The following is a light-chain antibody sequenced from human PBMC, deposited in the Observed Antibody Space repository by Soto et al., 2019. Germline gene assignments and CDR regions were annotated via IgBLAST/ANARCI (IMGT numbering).Light chain of an antibody. CDR1: QTISTMT. CDR2: GTS. J-gene: IGKJ4*01. Sequence: EIVLTQSPGTLSLSPGERATLSCRASQTISTMTLAWYQQKPGQAPRLLIYGTSNRATGIPDRFRGSGSGTDFTLTISRLEPEDCVVYYCHQYGSLPRTFGGGAKVEIK. CDR3: HQYGSLPRT. V-gene: IGKV3-20*01.